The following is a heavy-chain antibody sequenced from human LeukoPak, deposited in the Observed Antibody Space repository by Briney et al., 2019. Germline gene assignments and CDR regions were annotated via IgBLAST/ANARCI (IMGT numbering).Heavy chain of an antibody. D-gene: IGHD6-13*01. CDR2: IDVTTGIS. CDR1: GFTFSTYS. J-gene: IGHJ4*02. CDR3: TRGPGSTWYSDY. V-gene: IGHV3-23*01. Sequence: GGSLRLSCAASGFTFSTYSMSWVRQAPGKGLEWVSTIDVTTGISYYADSVKGRFTISRDNFQNTLFLQLNNLRVDDTAVYYCTRGPGSTWYSDYWGQGTLVTVSS.